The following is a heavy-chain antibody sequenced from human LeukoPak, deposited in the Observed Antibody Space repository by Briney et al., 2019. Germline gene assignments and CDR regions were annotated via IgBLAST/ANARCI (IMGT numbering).Heavy chain of an antibody. CDR2: ISGNGGST. CDR3: AKDPSDYGDYVNYFQH. J-gene: IGHJ1*01. CDR1: GFTFSSYA. Sequence: GGSLRLSCAASGFTFSSYAMSWVRQAPGKGLEWVSAISGNGGSTYYADSVKGRFTISRDNSKNTLYLQMNSLRAEDTAVYYCAKDPSDYGDYVNYFQHWGQGTLVTVSS. D-gene: IGHD4-17*01. V-gene: IGHV3-23*01.